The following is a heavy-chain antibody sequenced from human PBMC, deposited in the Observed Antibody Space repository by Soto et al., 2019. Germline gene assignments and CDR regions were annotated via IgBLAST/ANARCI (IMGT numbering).Heavy chain of an antibody. CDR2: MNPNSGNT. J-gene: IGHJ6*02. V-gene: IGHV1-8*01. CDR1: GYTFTSYD. Sequence: ASVKVSCKASGYTFTSYDINWVRQATGQGLEWMGWMNPNSGNTGYAQKFQGRVTMTRNTSISTAYMDLRSLKSEDTAVYYCAASPSFWQNYYYGAMDVWGQGTTVTVSS. CDR3: AASPSFWQNYYYGAMDV.